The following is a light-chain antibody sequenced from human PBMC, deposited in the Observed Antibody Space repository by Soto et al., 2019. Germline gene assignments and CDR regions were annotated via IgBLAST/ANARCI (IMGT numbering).Light chain of an antibody. CDR2: DAS. V-gene: IGLV2-14*03. Sequence: QSALTQPASVSGSPRQSITISCTGTSSDVGAYNYVSWYQQHPGKAPKLMIYDASNRPSGVSNRFSGSKSGNTASLTISGLQAEDEADYYCSSYTSSYTYVFGTGTKVTVL. J-gene: IGLJ1*01. CDR1: SSDVGAYNY. CDR3: SSYTSSYTYV.